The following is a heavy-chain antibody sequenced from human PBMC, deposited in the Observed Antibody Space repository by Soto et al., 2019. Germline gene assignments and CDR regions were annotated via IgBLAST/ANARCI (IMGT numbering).Heavy chain of an antibody. CDR3: AKDSTRYSPGCYYGMDV. D-gene: IGHD2-15*01. J-gene: IGHJ6*02. V-gene: IGHV3-30*18. CDR2: ISYDGSNK. Sequence: GGSLRLSCAASGVTFSSYGMHWVRQAPGKGLEWVAVISYDGSNKYYADSVKGRFTISRDNSKNTLYLQMNSLRAEDTAVYYCAKDSTRYSPGCYYGMDVWGQGTTVTVSS. CDR1: GVTFSSYG.